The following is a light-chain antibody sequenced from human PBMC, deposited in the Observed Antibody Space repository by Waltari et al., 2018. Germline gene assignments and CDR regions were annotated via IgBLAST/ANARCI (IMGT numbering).Light chain of an antibody. V-gene: IGKV6D-21*02. Sequence: EIVLTQSPDFKSVAPKEKVPITCRASQSIGRRLHWDQQKPDQSPKILIKYASQSISGVPSRFSGSGSGTDFTLTINSLEAEDVAVYYCHQIASLPRTFGPGTKVEIK. J-gene: IGKJ1*01. CDR3: HQIASLPRT. CDR1: QSIGRR. CDR2: YAS.